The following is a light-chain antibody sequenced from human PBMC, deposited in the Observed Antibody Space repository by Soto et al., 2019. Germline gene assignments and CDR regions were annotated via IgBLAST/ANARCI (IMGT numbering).Light chain of an antibody. CDR2: GVT. CDR3: FSHRGGDSNV. Sequence: QSVLTQPASVSGSPGQSITVSFTGTSSDVGGYNYVSWYQQYPGKAPKLMIYGVTNRPSGVSNRFSGSKTGNTASLIISGLQAEDAVYYHWFSHRGGDSNVFRSGSKVT. J-gene: IGLJ1*01. CDR1: SSDVGGYNY. V-gene: IGLV2-14*01.